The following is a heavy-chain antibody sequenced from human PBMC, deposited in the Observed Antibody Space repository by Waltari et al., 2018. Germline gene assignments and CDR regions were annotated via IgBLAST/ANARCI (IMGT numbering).Heavy chain of an antibody. D-gene: IGHD3-16*02. J-gene: IGHJ5*02. V-gene: IGHV4-34*01. CDR3: ARARDYVWGSYRGGSGWFDP. CDR2: INHSGST. Sequence: QVQLQQWGAGLLKPSETLSLTCAVYGGSFSGYYWSWIRQPPGKGLEWIGEINHSGSTNYNPSLKSRVTISVDTSKNQFSLKLSSVTAADTAVYYCARARDYVWGSYRGGSGWFDPWGQGTLVTVSS. CDR1: GGSFSGYY.